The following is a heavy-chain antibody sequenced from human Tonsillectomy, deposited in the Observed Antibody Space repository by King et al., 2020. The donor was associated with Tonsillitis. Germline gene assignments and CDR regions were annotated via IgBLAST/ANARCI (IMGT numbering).Heavy chain of an antibody. CDR3: ARHGSGAYFAY. CDR1: GYSFTNYR. CDR2: MNPGDSDT. D-gene: IGHD3-3*01. V-gene: IGHV5-51*01. J-gene: IGHJ4*02. Sequence: VQLVESGAEVKKPGESLKISCKGSGYSFTNYRIGWVRQMPGKGLEWMGIMNPGDSDTRYSPSFQGQVVISADKSISTAYLQWSSLKASDAAMYFCARHGSGAYFAYWGQGTLVTVSS.